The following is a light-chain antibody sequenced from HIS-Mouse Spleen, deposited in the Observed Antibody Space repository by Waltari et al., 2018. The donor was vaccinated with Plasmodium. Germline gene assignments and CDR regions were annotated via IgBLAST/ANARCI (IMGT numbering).Light chain of an antibody. CDR1: ALPKKY. V-gene: IGLV3-10*01. Sequence: SYELTQPPSVSVSPGQTARITCSGDALPKKYAYWYQQKSGQAPVLVIYEDSKRPSGIRERVAGSSSGTMATVTISGAQVEDEADYYCYSTDSSGNHRVFGGGTKLTVL. CDR3: YSTDSSGNHRV. CDR2: EDS. J-gene: IGLJ3*02.